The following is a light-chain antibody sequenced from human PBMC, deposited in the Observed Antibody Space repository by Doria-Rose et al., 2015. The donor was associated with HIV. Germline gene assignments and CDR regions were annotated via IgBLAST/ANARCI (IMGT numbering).Light chain of an antibody. Sequence: DIRLTQSPESLGMSLGERATLNCKSNQSLLYTSKNYLAWYQQEPGQPPKLLIYWASTRQSGVPARFSGSGSGIDFTLTISSLEAEDVAVYYCQQYYDTPSFGPGTTVDIK. CDR2: WAS. CDR1: QSLLYTSKNY. V-gene: IGKV4-1*01. J-gene: IGKJ3*01. CDR3: QQYYDTPS.